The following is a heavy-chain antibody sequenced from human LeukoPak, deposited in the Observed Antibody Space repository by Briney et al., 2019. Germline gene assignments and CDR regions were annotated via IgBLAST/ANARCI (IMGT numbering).Heavy chain of an antibody. CDR3: ARSMRVFGVVKGAFDI. V-gene: IGHV4-39*07. Sequence: PSETLSLTCTVSGGSISSSTYYWGWIRQPPGKGLEWIGNIYHDGGTYYNPSLKSRVTMSVDTSKNQFSLKLSSVTAADTAVYYCARSMRVFGVVKGAFDIWGQGTMVTVSS. CDR1: GGSISSSTYY. CDR2: IYHDGGT. J-gene: IGHJ3*02. D-gene: IGHD3-3*01.